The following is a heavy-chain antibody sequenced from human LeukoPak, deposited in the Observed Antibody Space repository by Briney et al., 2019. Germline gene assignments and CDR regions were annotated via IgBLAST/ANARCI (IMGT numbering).Heavy chain of an antibody. D-gene: IGHD6-19*01. Sequence: SETLSLTCTVSGGSISSYYWSWIRQPAGKGLEWIGRIYTSGSTNYNPSLKSRVTMPVDTSKNQFSLKLSSVTAADTAVYYCARSTPRAVAVATPFDYWGQGTLVTVSS. J-gene: IGHJ4*02. CDR2: IYTSGST. V-gene: IGHV4-4*07. CDR1: GGSISSYY. CDR3: ARSTPRAVAVATPFDY.